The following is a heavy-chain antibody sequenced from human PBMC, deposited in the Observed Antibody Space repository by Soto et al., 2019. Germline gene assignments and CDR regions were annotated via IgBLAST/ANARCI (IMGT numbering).Heavy chain of an antibody. CDR3: ASSNPQRRGYSYGYVFPGTPLISNWFDP. D-gene: IGHD5-18*01. V-gene: IGHV4-34*01. CDR2: INHSGST. Sequence: SETLSLTCAVYGGSFSGYYWSWIRQPPGKGLEWIGEINHSGSTNYNPSLKSRVTISVDTSKNQFSLKLSSVTAADTAVYYCASSNPQRRGYSYGYVFPGTPLISNWFDPWGQGTLVTVSS. J-gene: IGHJ5*02. CDR1: GGSFSGYY.